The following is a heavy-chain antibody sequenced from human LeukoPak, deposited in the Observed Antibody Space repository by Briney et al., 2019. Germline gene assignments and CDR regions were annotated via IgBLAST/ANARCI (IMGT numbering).Heavy chain of an antibody. Sequence: KPSETLSLTCGVSGGSFSGYYWNWIRQSPEKGLEWVGEINHSGNTRYNPSLRSRITMSVDTSRNHFSLKLSSVTAADTAVYYCARGLRARDSSSSGVGFDYWGQGTLATVSS. J-gene: IGHJ4*02. CDR2: INHSGNT. CDR1: GGSFSGYY. V-gene: IGHV4-34*01. D-gene: IGHD6-6*01. CDR3: ARGLRARDSSSSGVGFDY.